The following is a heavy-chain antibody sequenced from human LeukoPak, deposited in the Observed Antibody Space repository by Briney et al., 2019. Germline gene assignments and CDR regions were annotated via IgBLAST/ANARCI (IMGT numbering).Heavy chain of an antibody. CDR1: GGSISSSNW. J-gene: IGHJ6*03. CDR2: IYYSGST. V-gene: IGHV4-4*02. CDR3: ARATVLPYYYYYMDV. Sequence: SETLSLTCAVSGGSISSSNWWSWVRQPPGKGLEWIGYIYYSGSTNYNPSLKSRVTISVDTSKNQFSLKLSSVTAADTAVYYCARATVLPYYYYYMDVWGKGTTVTVSS. D-gene: IGHD6-6*01.